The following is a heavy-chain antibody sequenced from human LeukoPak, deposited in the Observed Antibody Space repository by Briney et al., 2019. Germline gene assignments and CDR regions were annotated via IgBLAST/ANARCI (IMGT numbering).Heavy chain of an antibody. CDR3: AKDISGWYPSTYFDY. CDR2: ISWNSGSI. Sequence: GGSLRLSCAASGFTFDDYAMHWVRQAPGEGLEWVSGISWNSGSIGYADSVKGRFTISRDNAKNSLYLQMNSLRAEDTALYYCAKDISGWYPSTYFDYWGQGTLVTVSS. V-gene: IGHV3-9*01. CDR1: GFTFDDYA. J-gene: IGHJ4*02. D-gene: IGHD6-19*01.